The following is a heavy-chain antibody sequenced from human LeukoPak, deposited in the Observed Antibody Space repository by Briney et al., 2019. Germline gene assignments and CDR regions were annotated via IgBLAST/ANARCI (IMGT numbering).Heavy chain of an antibody. V-gene: IGHV1-8*01. Sequence: ASVKVSCKASGYTFTSYDINWVRQATGQGLGWMGWMNPNSGNTGYAQKFQGRVTMTRNTSISTAYMELSSLRSEDTAVYYCARGRYDFWSGYLYYYYYGMDVWGQGTTVTVSS. CDR3: ARGRYDFWSGYLYYYYYGMDV. D-gene: IGHD3-3*01. CDR2: MNPNSGNT. J-gene: IGHJ6*02. CDR1: GYTFTSYD.